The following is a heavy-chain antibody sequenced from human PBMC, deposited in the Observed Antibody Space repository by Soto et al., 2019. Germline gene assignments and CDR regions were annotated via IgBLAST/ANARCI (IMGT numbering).Heavy chain of an antibody. CDR2: FDPEDGET. V-gene: IGHV1-24*01. D-gene: IGHD1-26*01. CDR3: ATAWELPRSDAFEI. J-gene: IGHJ3*02. Sequence: ASVKVSCKVSGYTLTELSMHWVRQAPGKGLEWMGGFDPEDGETIYAQKFQGRVTMTEDTSTDTAYMELSSLRSEDTAVYYCATAWELPRSDAFEIWGQGTLVTV. CDR1: GYTLTELS.